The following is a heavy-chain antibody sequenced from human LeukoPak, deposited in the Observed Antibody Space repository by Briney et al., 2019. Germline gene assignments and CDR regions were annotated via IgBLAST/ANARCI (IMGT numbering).Heavy chain of an antibody. J-gene: IGHJ3*02. CDR1: GGSINSYY. CDR3: ARYSGSYPHDAFDI. V-gene: IGHV4-59*01. Sequence: PSETLSLTCTVSGGSINSYYWSWIRQPPGKGLEWIGYIYYSGSTNYNPSLKSRVTISVDTSKNHFSLKLSSVTAADTAVYYCARYSGSYPHDAFDIWGQGTMVTVSS. D-gene: IGHD1-26*01. CDR2: IYYSGST.